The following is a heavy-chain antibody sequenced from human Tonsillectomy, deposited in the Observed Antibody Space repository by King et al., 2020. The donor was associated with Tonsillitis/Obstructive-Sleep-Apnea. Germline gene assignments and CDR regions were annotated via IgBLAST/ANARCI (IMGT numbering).Heavy chain of an antibody. CDR2: SRSKAYGGKT. CDR1: GFTFGDYA. D-gene: IGHD4-17*01. V-gene: IGHV3-49*05. Sequence: VQLVESGGGLVKPGRSLRLSCRGSGFTFGDYAMSWLRQAPGEGLEWVGFSRSKAYGGKTVYAASLKGRFNISRDDSKSIAYLQMKSLKTEDTAVYYCSRMRSTVPLYYYYYMDVWGKGTTVTVSS. J-gene: IGHJ6*03. CDR3: SRMRSTVPLYYYYYMDV.